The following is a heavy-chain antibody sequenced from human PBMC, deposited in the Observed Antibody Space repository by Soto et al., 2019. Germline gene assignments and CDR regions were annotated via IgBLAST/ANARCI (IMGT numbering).Heavy chain of an antibody. CDR1: GIIFSDAW. J-gene: IGHJ4*02. CDR3: TADLVGLSRIIDY. Sequence: EVQLLESGGGLVEPGGSLRVSCAVSGIIFSDAWLNWVRQAPEEGLEWVGRVKRKSIGETIDYAAPVKGRFTISRDDSENTLYLEMNSLKIEDTAVYYCTADLVGLSRIIDYWGQGTLVTVSS. CDR2: VKRKSIGETI. V-gene: IGHV3-15*07. D-gene: IGHD2-2*01.